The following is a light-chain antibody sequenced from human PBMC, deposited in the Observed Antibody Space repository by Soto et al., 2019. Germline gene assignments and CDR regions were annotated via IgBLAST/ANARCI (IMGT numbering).Light chain of an antibody. Sequence: QSVLTQPPSASGSHGQSVTISCTGTSRDVGSYDYVSWYQQHPGKAPKLLIYEVTKRPSGVPDRFSGSKAGNTASLTVSGLQAEDEADYFCSSYAGSNTVVFGGGTKLTVL. V-gene: IGLV2-8*01. CDR1: SRDVGSYDY. CDR3: SSYAGSNTVV. CDR2: EVT. J-gene: IGLJ2*01.